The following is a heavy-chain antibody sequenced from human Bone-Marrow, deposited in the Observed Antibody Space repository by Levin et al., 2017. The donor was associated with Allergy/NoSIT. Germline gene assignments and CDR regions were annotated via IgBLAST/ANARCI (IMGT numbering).Heavy chain of an antibody. J-gene: IGHJ4*02. Sequence: SCGASGFTFSSYGMHWVRQAPGKGLQWVALISFDGSGKYYAESVKGRFTISRDSSDNTLSLHMSSLRVEDTAIYYCAKQLGTAYSLPPLHSWGPGTLVTVS. CDR2: ISFDGSGK. D-gene: IGHD3/OR15-3a*01. CDR3: AKQLGTAYSLPPLHS. CDR1: GFTFSSYG. V-gene: IGHV3-30*18.